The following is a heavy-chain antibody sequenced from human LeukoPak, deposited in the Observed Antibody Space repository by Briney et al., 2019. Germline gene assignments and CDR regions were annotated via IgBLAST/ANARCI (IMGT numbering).Heavy chain of an antibody. CDR2: INPSGGST. V-gene: IGHV1-46*01. CDR1: GYTFTNYY. CDR3: ARDLLYSGRGSWHGFGY. D-gene: IGHD2-15*01. Sequence: ASVKVSCKASGYTFTNYYMHWVRQAPGQGLEWMGIINPSGGSTSYAQKFQGRVTMTRDTSTSTVYMELSSLRSEDTAVYYCARDLLYSGRGSWHGFGYWGQGTLVTVSS. J-gene: IGHJ4*02.